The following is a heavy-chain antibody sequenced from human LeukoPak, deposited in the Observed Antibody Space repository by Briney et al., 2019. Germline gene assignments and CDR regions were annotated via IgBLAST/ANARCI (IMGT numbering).Heavy chain of an antibody. CDR2: ISYDGSNK. V-gene: IGHV3-30-3*01. CDR1: GFTFSSYA. Sequence: GGSLRLSCAASGFTFSSYAMHWVRQAPGKGLEWVAVISYDGSNKYYADSVKGRFTISRDNSKNTLYLQMNSLRAEDTAVYYCAKDKDYSNYWSRGFDYWGQGTWSPSPQ. D-gene: IGHD4-11*01. CDR3: AKDKDYSNYWSRGFDY. J-gene: IGHJ4*02.